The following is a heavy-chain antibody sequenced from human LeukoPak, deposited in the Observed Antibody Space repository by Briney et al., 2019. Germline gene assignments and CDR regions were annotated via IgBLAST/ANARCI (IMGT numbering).Heavy chain of an antibody. V-gene: IGHV1-69*05. D-gene: IGHD3-3*01. Sequence: SVKVSCKASGGTFSSYAISWVRQAPGQGLEWMGGIIPIFGTANYAQKFQGRVTITTDESTSTAYMELSSLRSEDTAVYYCARDIGGINTWFDPWGQGTLVTVSS. CDR2: IIPIFGTA. CDR1: GGTFSSYA. CDR3: ARDIGGINTWFDP. J-gene: IGHJ5*02.